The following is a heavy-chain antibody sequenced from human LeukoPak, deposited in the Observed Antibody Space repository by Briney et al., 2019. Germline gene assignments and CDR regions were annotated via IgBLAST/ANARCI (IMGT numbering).Heavy chain of an antibody. D-gene: IGHD5-18*01. CDR1: GYTFTGYY. V-gene: IGHV1-46*01. Sequence: ASVKVSCKASGYTFTGYYMHWVRQAPGQGLEWMGIINPSGGSTSYAQKFQGRVTMTRDMSTSTVYMELSSLRSEDTAVYYCAREDGYSYGLGEAFDIWGQGTMVTVSS. CDR3: AREDGYSYGLGEAFDI. J-gene: IGHJ3*02. CDR2: INPSGGST.